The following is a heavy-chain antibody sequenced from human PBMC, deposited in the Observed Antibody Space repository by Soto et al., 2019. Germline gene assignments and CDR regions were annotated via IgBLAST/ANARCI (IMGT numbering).Heavy chain of an antibody. V-gene: IGHV3-9*01. CDR1: GFSFDDYS. CDR3: AKGGGFSTDFDY. CDR2: VSWDSDII. Sequence: EVQLVESGGGLVDPVKSLRLSCAASGFSFDDYSMHWVRQAPGKGLEWVSTVSWDSDIIYYANSVKGRFIISRDNAKNSLYLQMNSLTLEDTALYYCAKGGGFSTDFDYWGQGTLVTVSS. J-gene: IGHJ4*02. D-gene: IGHD2-8*02.